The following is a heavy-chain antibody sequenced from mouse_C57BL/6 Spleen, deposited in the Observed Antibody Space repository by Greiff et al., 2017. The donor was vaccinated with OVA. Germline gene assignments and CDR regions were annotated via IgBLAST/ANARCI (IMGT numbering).Heavy chain of an antibody. CDR1: GYTFTDYY. Sequence: VQLQESGAELVRPGASVKLSCKASGYTFTDYYINWVKQRPGQGLEWIARIYPGSGNTYYNEKFKGKATLTAEKSSSTAYMQLSSLTSEDSAVYFCARWGDYDGGDLDYWGQGTTLTVSS. J-gene: IGHJ2*01. V-gene: IGHV1-76*01. D-gene: IGHD2-4*01. CDR2: IYPGSGNT. CDR3: ARWGDYDGGDLDY.